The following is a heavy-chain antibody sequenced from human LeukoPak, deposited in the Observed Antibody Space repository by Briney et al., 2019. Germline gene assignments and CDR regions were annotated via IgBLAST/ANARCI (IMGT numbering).Heavy chain of an antibody. CDR1: GDTLRSHY. CDR3: GREGVIGVAGTSFDP. D-gene: IGHD6-19*01. V-gene: IGHV4-59*11. CDR2: IPHSGTT. J-gene: IGHJ5*02. Sequence: SETLSLTCTVSGDTLRSHYWTWIRQTPEKGLEWIGYIPHSGTTNYNPSLKSRFSISVDTSKNQFYLKVKSVTAADTAVYYCGREGVIGVAGTSFDPWGQGTLVSVSS.